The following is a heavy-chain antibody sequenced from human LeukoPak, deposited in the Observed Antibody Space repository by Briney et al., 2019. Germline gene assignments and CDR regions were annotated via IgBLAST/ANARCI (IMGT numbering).Heavy chain of an antibody. CDR1: AGSISLYNTYY. Sequence: SETLSLTCTVSAGSISLYNTYYWNWIRQSPGKGLECIGYIYYSCNTNYNPSLKNRVTISVDTSKNQFSLKLSSVTAADTAVYYCARDRGYSDYWGQGTLVTVSS. D-gene: IGHD5-12*01. V-gene: IGHV4-59*01. CDR2: IYYSCNT. CDR3: ARDRGYSDY. J-gene: IGHJ4*02.